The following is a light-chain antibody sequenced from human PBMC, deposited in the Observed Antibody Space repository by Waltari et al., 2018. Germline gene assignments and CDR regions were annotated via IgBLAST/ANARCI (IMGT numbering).Light chain of an antibody. Sequence: EIVMTQSPATLAVSPGDGATLSCRASQGVTTNLAWYQQKPGQAPRLLIYGASTRATGIPGRFSGSGSGTEFTLTISSLQSEDFAVYYCQQYNNWPPITFGQGTRLEIK. CDR1: QGVTTN. J-gene: IGKJ5*01. CDR2: GAS. CDR3: QQYNNWPPIT. V-gene: IGKV3-15*01.